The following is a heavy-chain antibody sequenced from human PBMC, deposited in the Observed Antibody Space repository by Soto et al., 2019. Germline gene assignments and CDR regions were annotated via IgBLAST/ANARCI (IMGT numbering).Heavy chain of an antibody. CDR3: ASCERFPRVGVDYYALDV. V-gene: IGHV3-30*03. D-gene: IGHD3-3*01. CDR1: GFTINRND. CDR2: MSFDGNHQ. Sequence: GGSLRLSCAASGFTINRNDMYWVRQAPGKGLEWVAVMSFDGNHQHYADSVKGRFTISRDNYKNTLSLEMNSLRRDDTAVYYCASCERFPRVGVDYYALDVWGQGITVTVSS. J-gene: IGHJ6*02.